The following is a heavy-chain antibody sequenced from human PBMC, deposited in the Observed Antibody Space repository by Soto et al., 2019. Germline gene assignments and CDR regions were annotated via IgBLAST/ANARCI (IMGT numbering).Heavy chain of an antibody. J-gene: IGHJ5*02. CDR1: GGSISSGGYY. V-gene: IGHV4-31*03. CDR2: IYYSGST. D-gene: IGHD1-26*01. CDR3: ARGELRFWFDP. Sequence: QVQLQESGPGLVKPSQTLSLTCTVSGGSISSGGYYWSWIRQHPGKGLEWIGYIYYSGSTYYNPSPQRRGTISVDTSKNQFSLKLSSVTAADTAVYYCARGELRFWFDPWGQGTLVTVSS.